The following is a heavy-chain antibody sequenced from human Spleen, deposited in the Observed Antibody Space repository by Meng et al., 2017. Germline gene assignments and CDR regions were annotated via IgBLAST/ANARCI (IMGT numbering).Heavy chain of an antibody. J-gene: IGHJ5*02. CDR2: MNPNSGNT. CDR1: GYTFISYD. V-gene: IGHV1-8*01. CDR3: AATTPTVTNPFDP. D-gene: IGHD4-17*01. Sequence: ASVKVSCKASGYTFISYDINWVRQATGQGLEWMGWMNPNSGNTGYAQKFQGRVTMTRNTSISTAYMELSSLRSEDTAVYYCAATTPTVTNPFDPWGQGTLVTVSS.